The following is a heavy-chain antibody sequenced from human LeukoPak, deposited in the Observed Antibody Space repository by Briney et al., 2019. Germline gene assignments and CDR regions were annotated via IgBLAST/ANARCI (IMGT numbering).Heavy chain of an antibody. V-gene: IGHV1-2*02. D-gene: IGHD3-10*01. CDR2: VNPVSGGT. J-gene: IGHJ4*02. Sequence: ASVKVSCKASGYTFTGYYIYWVRQAPGQGLEWMGWVNPVSGGTNYAQKFQGSVNMTRDTSVSTGYMELSSLTSDDTAVYYCARGGGSGSYWGYFDNWGQGTLVTVSS. CDR1: GYTFTGYY. CDR3: ARGGGSGSYWGYFDN.